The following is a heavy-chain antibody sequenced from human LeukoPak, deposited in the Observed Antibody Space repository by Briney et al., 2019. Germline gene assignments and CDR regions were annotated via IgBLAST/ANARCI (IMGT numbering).Heavy chain of an antibody. CDR3: ATQDGTYCSGGSCYSAFYYYYGMDV. V-gene: IGHV3-48*03. CDR1: GFTFSSYE. CDR2: ISSIGSTI. J-gene: IGHJ6*02. Sequence: GGSLRLSCAASGFTFSSYEMNWVRQAPGKWLEWVSYISSIGSTIYYADSVKGRFTISRDNAKNSLYLQMNSLRAEDTAVYYCATQDGTYCSGGSCYSAFYYYYGMDVWGQGTTVTVSS. D-gene: IGHD2-15*01.